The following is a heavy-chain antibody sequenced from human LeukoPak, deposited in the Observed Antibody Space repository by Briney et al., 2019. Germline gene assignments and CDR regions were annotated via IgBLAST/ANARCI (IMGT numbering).Heavy chain of an antibody. V-gene: IGHV1-2*02. J-gene: IGHJ6*03. CDR2: INPNSGGT. CDR3: ARDLRELWFGELLSGDYYYYYYMDV. CDR1: GYTFTGYY. D-gene: IGHD3-10*01. Sequence: ASVKVSCKASGYTFTGYYMHWVRQAPGQGLEWMGWINPNSGGTNYAQKFQGRVTMTRDTSISTAYMELSRLRSDDTAVYYCARDLRELWFGELLSGDYYYYYYMDVWGKGTTVTVSS.